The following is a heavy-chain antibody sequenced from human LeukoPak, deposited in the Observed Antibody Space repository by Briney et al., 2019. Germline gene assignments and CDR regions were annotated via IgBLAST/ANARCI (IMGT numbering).Heavy chain of an antibody. V-gene: IGHV3-66*01. J-gene: IGHJ6*02. Sequence: SGGSLRLSCAASGFTVSRNYMSWVRQAPGKGLEWVSVIYSGGSTYYADSVKGRFTISRDNSKNTLYLQMNSLRAEDTAVYYCARELPTADGMDVWGQGTTVTVSS. D-gene: IGHD1-26*01. CDR1: GFTVSRNY. CDR2: IYSGGST. CDR3: ARELPTADGMDV.